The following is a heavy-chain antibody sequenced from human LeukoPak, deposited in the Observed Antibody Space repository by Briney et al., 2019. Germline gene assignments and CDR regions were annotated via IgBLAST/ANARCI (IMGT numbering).Heavy chain of an antibody. CDR3: ASNSMVRGKGTDY. CDR2: INSDGSST. D-gene: IGHD3-10*01. V-gene: IGHV3-74*01. J-gene: IGHJ4*02. CDR1: GFTFSSYW. Sequence: GGSLRLSCAASGFTFSSYWMHWVRQAPGKGLVWVSRINSDGSSTSYADSVKGRFTISRDNAKNTLYLQMNSLRAEDTAVYYCASNSMVRGKGTDYWGQGTLVTVSS.